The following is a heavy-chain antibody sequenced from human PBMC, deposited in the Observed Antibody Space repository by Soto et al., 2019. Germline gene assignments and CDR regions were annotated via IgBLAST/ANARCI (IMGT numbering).Heavy chain of an antibody. Sequence: SMRLSCTACGFTVGDYAISWVRKAPGKGLEWVGFIRSKAYGGTTEYAASVKGRFTISRDDSKSIAYLQMNSLKTEDTAVYYCTREEDIVVVPAAYNYYYGMDVWGKRPTVTVSS. V-gene: IGHV3-49*04. CDR1: GFTVGDYA. D-gene: IGHD2-2*01. CDR2: IRSKAYGGTT. J-gene: IGHJ6*04. CDR3: TREEDIVVVPAAYNYYYGMDV.